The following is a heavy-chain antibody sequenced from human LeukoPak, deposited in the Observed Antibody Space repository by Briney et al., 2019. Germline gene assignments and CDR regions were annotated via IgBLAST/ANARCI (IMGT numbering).Heavy chain of an antibody. J-gene: IGHJ4*02. D-gene: IGHD5-18*01. Sequence: GGSLRLSCAASGFTFSTFAMLWVRQPPGKGLEWVSSIFPSGGEIHYADSVRGRFTISRDNSKSILSLQMNSLRAEDTAIYYCAAYRQVLLPFESWGQGTLVTVSS. CDR1: GFTFSTFA. CDR2: IFPSGGEI. CDR3: AAYRQVLLPFES. V-gene: IGHV3-23*01.